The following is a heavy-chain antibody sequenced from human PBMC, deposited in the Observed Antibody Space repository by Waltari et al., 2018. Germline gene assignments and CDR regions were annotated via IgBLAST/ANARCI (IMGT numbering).Heavy chain of an antibody. V-gene: IGHV3-30*04. D-gene: IGHD2-15*01. CDR1: GFTFSSYG. J-gene: IGHJ4*02. CDR2: ISYDGSNK. CDR3: ARSTLGYCGGSSCYSLLY. Sequence: QVQLVESGGGVVQPGRSLRLSCAASGFTFSSYGLHWVRQAPGKGLEWVAVISYDGSNKYYVDSVKGRFTISRDNSKNTLYLQMNSLRGEDTAVYYCARSTLGYCGGSSCYSLLYWGQGTLVTVSS.